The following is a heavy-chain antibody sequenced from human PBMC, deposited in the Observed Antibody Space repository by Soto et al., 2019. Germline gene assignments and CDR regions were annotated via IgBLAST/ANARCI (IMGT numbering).Heavy chain of an antibody. J-gene: IGHJ3*02. CDR1: GYSFTSYC. CDR3: ARQGYDSSGYYTSDAFDI. D-gene: IGHD3-22*01. V-gene: IGHV5-51*01. CDR2: IYPGDSDT. Sequence: PGESLKISCKGSGYSFTSYCIRWLRQMPGKGLEWMGIIYPGDSDTRYSPSFQGQVTISADKSISTAYLQWSSLKASDTAMYYCARQGYDSSGYYTSDAFDIWGQRTMVTVSS.